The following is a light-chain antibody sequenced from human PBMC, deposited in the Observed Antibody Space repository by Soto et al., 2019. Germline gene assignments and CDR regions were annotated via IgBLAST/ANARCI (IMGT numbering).Light chain of an antibody. J-gene: IGKJ1*01. CDR3: QQYDSSPRT. V-gene: IGKV3-20*01. CDR1: QSFTSRS. CDR2: GAS. Sequence: EIVLTQPPGTLPLSPGERATLSCRASQSFTSRSLAWYQQKPGLAPRLLISGASNRAAGIPDRFSGSGSGTDFTLTISRLEPEDFAVYYCQQYDSSPRTFGQGTKVDIK.